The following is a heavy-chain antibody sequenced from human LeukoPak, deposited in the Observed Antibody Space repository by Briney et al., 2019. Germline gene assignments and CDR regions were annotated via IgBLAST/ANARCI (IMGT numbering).Heavy chain of an antibody. V-gene: IGHV4-38-2*02. CDR1: GYSISNAYY. J-gene: IGHJ5*02. Sequence: SETLSLTCTVSGYSISNAYYWGWIRPPPGKGLEWIGSLYHSGSTYYNPSLKSRVTTSVDTSKNRFSLKLTSVTAADTAVYYCAREASWFDPWGQGTLVTVSS. CDR2: LYHSGST. CDR3: AREASWFDP.